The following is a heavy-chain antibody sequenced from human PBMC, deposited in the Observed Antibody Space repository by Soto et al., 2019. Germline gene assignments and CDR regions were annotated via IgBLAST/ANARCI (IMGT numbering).Heavy chain of an antibody. J-gene: IGHJ4*02. D-gene: IGHD5-18*01. CDR1: GGTFSISSYA. CDR3: ARVVLGGYRLDS. V-gene: IGHV1-69*06. Sequence: SVKVSCKASGGTFSISSYAISWVRQAPGQGLEWMGGIIPFINTANNAQKFQGRVTITAGKSTSTAYMELNSLRSEDTAVYYCARVVLGGYRLDSWGRGTLVT. CDR2: IIPFINTA.